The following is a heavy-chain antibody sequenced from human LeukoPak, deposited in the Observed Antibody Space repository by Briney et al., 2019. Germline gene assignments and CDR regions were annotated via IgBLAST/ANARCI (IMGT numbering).Heavy chain of an antibody. D-gene: IGHD4-23*01. J-gene: IGHJ6*02. CDR2: INHSGST. CDR1: GGSFSGYY. Sequence: SETLSLTCAVYGGSFSGYYWSWIRQPPGKGLEWIGEINHSGSTNYNPSLKSRVTISVDTSKNQFSLKLSSVTAADTAVYYCARGRGLRWPGYYYGMDVWGQGTMVTVSS. CDR3: ARGRGLRWPGYYYGMDV. V-gene: IGHV4-34*01.